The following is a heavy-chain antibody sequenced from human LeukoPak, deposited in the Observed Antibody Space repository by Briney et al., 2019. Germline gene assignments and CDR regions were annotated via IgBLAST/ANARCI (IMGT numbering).Heavy chain of an antibody. Sequence: GESLKISCKGSGYSFTSYWIGWVRQMPRKGLEWMGIIYPGDSDTRYSPSFQGQVTISADKSISTAYLQWSSLKASDTAMYYCARSIGSSWTYNWFDPWGQGALVTVSS. CDR3: ARSIGSSWTYNWFDP. J-gene: IGHJ5*02. CDR2: IYPGDSDT. V-gene: IGHV5-51*01. D-gene: IGHD6-13*01. CDR1: GYSFTSYW.